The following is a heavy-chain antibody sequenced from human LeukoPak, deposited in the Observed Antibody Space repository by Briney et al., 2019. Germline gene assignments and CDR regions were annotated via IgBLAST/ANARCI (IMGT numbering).Heavy chain of an antibody. J-gene: IGHJ4*02. CDR2: IYSGGST. V-gene: IGHV3-66*01. D-gene: IGHD3-22*01. CDR1: GFTVSSNY. CDR3: ARADDSSGCFDY. Sequence: LGGSLRLSCAASGFTVSSNYMSWVRQAPGKGLEWVSVIYSGGSTYYADSVKGRFTISRDNSKNTLYLQMNSLRAEDTAVYYCARADDSSGCFDYWGQGTLVTVSS.